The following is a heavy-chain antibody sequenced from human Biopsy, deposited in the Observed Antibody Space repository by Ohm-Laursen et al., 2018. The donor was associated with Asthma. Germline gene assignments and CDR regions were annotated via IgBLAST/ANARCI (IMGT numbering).Heavy chain of an antibody. D-gene: IGHD2-2*01. CDR3: ARKAGSCISRTCYSLDF. J-gene: IGHJ4*02. CDR2: IYSVFGTT. V-gene: IGHV1-69*13. CDR1: GGTFNTYV. Sequence: ASVKDSCKSLGGTFNTYVIGWVRQAPGQGLEWTGGIYSVFGTTTYPQKFQDRVTITADDSTSTVYMELSSLRSEDTAVYYCARKAGSCISRTCYSLDFWGQGTLVTVSS.